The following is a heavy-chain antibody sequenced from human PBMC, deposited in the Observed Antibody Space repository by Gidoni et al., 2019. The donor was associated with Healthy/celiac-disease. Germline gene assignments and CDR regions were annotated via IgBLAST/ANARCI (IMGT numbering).Heavy chain of an antibody. CDR1: GGSISSSSYY. CDR2: IYYSGST. CDR3: ARSYYDFWSGYPRGAFDI. Sequence: QLQLQESGPGLVKPSETLSLTCTVSGGSISSSSYYWGWIRQPPGKGLEWIGSIYYSGSTYYNPSLKSRVTISVDTSKNQFSLKLSSVTAADTAVYYCARSYYDFWSGYPRGAFDIWGQGTMVTVSS. V-gene: IGHV4-39*01. J-gene: IGHJ3*02. D-gene: IGHD3-3*01.